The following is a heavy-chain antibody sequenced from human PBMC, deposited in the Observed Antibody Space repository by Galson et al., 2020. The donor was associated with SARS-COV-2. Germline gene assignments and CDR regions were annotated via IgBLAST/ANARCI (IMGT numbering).Heavy chain of an antibody. CDR2: ISYDGSNK. Sequence: GGSLRLSCAASGFTFSSYGMHWVRQAPGKGLEWVAVISYDGSNKYYADSVKGRFTISRDNSKNTLYLQMNSLRAEDTAVYYCAKDGYGFSYFDYWGQGTLVTVSS. CDR1: GFTFSSYG. V-gene: IGHV3-30*18. CDR3: AKDGYGFSYFDY. J-gene: IGHJ4*02. D-gene: IGHD5-18*01.